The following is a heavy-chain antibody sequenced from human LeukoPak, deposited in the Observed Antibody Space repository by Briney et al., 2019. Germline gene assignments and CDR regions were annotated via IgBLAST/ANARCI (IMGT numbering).Heavy chain of an antibody. CDR2: IITSGTTI. CDR1: GFTFSDYH. Sequence: GGSLRLSCAASGFTFSDYHMSWIRQAPGKGLEWLSYIITSGTTIFYADSVKGRFTVSRDNAKNSLYLQMNSLRAEDTAVYYCAKKGYYDGSGYYMYYFDHWGQGTLVTVSS. V-gene: IGHV3-11*01. CDR3: AKKGYYDGSGYYMYYFDH. J-gene: IGHJ4*02. D-gene: IGHD3-22*01.